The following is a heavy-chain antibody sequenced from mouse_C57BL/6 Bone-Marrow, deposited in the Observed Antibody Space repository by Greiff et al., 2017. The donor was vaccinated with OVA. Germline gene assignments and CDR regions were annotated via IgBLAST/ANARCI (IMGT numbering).Heavy chain of an antibody. CDR3: ARHGNGNPYYFDY. Sequence: DVKLQESGGDLVKPGGSLKLSCAASGFTFSSYGMSWVRQTPDKRLEWVATISSGGSYTYYPDSVKGRFTISRDNAKNTLYLQMSSLKSEDTAMYYCARHGNGNPYYFDYWGQGTTLTVSS. CDR1: GFTFSSYG. CDR2: ISSGGSYT. D-gene: IGHD2-1*01. V-gene: IGHV5-6*02. J-gene: IGHJ2*01.